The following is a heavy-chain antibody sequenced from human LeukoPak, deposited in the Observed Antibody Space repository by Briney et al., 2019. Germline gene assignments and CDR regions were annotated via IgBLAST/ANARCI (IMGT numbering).Heavy chain of an antibody. CDR1: GFTFSRYW. J-gene: IGHJ4*02. CDR3: VRDNRSYNFDY. D-gene: IGHD1-26*01. V-gene: IGHV3-74*01. Sequence: PGGSLRLSCAASGFTFSRYWMPWVRQAPGKGLVWVSCIKSDGSSTGIADSAKGRFTISRDNAKNTVYLQMNSLRAEDTAVYYCVRDNRSYNFDYWGQGTLVTVSS. CDR2: IKSDGSST.